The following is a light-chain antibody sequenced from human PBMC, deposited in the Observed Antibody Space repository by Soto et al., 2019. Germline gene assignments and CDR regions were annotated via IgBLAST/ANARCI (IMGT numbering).Light chain of an antibody. J-gene: IGKJ2*01. V-gene: IGKV1-27*01. CDR3: QKFNSVPHT. CDR2: AAS. CDR1: QGISSY. Sequence: DIQMTQSPSSLSASIGDRVTITCRASQGISSYLACYQQKPGKVPKLLIYAASTLQSGVPSRFSGSGSGTDFTLTISSLQPEDVATYYCQKFNSVPHTFGQGTKLEIK.